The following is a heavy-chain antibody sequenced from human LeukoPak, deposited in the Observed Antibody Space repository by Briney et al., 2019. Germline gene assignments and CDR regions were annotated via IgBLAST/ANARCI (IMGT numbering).Heavy chain of an antibody. CDR1: GYKFTDDY. D-gene: IGHD3-16*01. V-gene: IGHV1-2*02. Sequence: ASVKVSCKATGYKFTDDYMHWVRQAPGQGLEFMGWINPDSGFTNYAQKFKGRVTMTRDTSISTAYLEVRSLTSDDTAVYYCAPTAEAYTSWWKVWGQGTLVTVSS. CDR3: APTAEAYTSWWKV. CDR2: INPDSGFT. J-gene: IGHJ4*02.